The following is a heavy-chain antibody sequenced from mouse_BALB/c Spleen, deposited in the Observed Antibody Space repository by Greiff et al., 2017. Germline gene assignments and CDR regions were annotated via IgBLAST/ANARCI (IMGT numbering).Heavy chain of an antibody. CDR3: TRTRTTVADWYFDV. J-gene: IGHJ1*01. V-gene: IGHV1S81*02. Sequence: QVQLKDSGAELVKPGASVKLSCKASGYTFTSYYMYWVKQRPGQGLEWIGEINPSNGGTNFNEKFKSKATLTVDKSSSTAYMQLSSLTSEDSAVYYCTRTRTTVADWYFDVWGAGTTVTVSS. D-gene: IGHD1-1*01. CDR2: INPSNGGT. CDR1: GYTFTSYY.